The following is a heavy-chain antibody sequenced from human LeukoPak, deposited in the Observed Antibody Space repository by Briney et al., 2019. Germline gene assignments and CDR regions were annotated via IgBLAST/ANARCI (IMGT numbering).Heavy chain of an antibody. Sequence: PGESLKIACKGAGYSLTSYWLGWLRQMHGKGREWMGIIYPDDSDTRYSPSFQGQVTISADKSISTAYLQWSSLKASETAMYYCASDYSSDWYGGVDYWGQGTLVTVSS. CDR3: ASDYSSDWYGGVDY. CDR2: IYPDDSDT. V-gene: IGHV5-51*01. J-gene: IGHJ4*02. CDR1: GYSLTSYW. D-gene: IGHD6-19*01.